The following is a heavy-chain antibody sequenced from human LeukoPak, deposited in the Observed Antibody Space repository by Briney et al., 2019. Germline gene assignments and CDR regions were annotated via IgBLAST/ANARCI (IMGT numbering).Heavy chain of an antibody. CDR3: ARDVGARGIVGATPDY. Sequence: ASVKVSCKASGYTFISYYMHWVRQAPGQGLEWMGIINPSGGSTSYAQKFPGRVTMTRDTSTSTVYMELSSLRSEDTAVYYCARDVGARGIVGATPDYWGQGTLVTVSS. D-gene: IGHD1-26*01. CDR1: GYTFISYY. V-gene: IGHV1-46*01. J-gene: IGHJ4*02. CDR2: INPSGGST.